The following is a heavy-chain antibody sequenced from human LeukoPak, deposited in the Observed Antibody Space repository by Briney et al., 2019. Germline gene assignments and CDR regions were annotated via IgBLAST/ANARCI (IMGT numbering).Heavy chain of an antibody. CDR1: GGSFSGYS. J-gene: IGHJ4*02. V-gene: IGHV4-34*01. CDR3: ARVPPRYCSGSSCHLHFDY. CDR2: INHSGST. Sequence: SETLSLTCAVYGGSFSGYSWSWIRQPPDKGLEWIGEINHSGSTNYNPSLKSRVAISVDTSKNQFSLKLSSVTAADTAVYYCARVPPRYCSGSSCHLHFDYWGQGTLVTVSS. D-gene: IGHD2-15*01.